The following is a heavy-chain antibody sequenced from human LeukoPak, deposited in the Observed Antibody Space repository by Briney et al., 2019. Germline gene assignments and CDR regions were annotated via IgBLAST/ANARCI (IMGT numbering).Heavy chain of an antibody. D-gene: IGHD4-23*01. V-gene: IGHV3-30-3*01. Sequence: GRSLRLSCAASGFPFSSYAMHWVRQAPGKGLEWVAVISYDGSNKYYADSVKGRFTISRDNSKNTLCLQMNSLRAEDTAVYYCARGATVITADYWGQGTLVTVSS. J-gene: IGHJ4*02. CDR3: ARGATVITADY. CDR2: ISYDGSNK. CDR1: GFPFSSYA.